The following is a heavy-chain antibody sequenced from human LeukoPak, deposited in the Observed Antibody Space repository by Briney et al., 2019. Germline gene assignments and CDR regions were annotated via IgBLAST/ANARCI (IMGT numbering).Heavy chain of an antibody. J-gene: IGHJ4*02. CDR3: ATITMVRGVSYYFDY. CDR1: AYTFTDYY. Sequence: ASVKISCKVSAYTFTDYYMHWVQQAPGKGLEWMGLVDPEDGETIYAEKFQGRVTITADTSTDTAYMELSSLRSGDTAVYYCATITMVRGVSYYFDYWGQGTLVTVSS. CDR2: VDPEDGET. V-gene: IGHV1-69-2*01. D-gene: IGHD3-10*01.